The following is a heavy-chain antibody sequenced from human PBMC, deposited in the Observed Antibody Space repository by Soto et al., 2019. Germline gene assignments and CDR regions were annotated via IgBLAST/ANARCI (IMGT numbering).Heavy chain of an antibody. J-gene: IGHJ4*02. Sequence: EVQLVESGGGLVQPGGSLRLSCAASGFSFSSHNMNWVRQAPGKGLEWISYISTSGSSIYYADSVKGRFTISRDSAKNSLYLQMNSLRAEDTALYYCARSGSYRLDCWGQGTLVTVSS. CDR1: GFSFSSHN. CDR2: ISTSGSSI. V-gene: IGHV3-48*01. CDR3: ARSGSYRLDC. D-gene: IGHD1-26*01.